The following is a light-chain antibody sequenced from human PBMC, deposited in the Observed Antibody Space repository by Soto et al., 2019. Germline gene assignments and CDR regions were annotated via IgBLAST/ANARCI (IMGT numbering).Light chain of an antibody. V-gene: IGKV3-15*01. CDR3: QQYNNWPPLT. CDR1: QSVSSA. Sequence: EIVMTQSPATLSVSPGQRATLSRRASQSVSSALAWYQQKPGQAPRLLIYGASTRATGIPTRFSGSGSGTQFTLTIYSLQSEDFAVYYCQQYNNWPPLTFGGGTKVEMK. J-gene: IGKJ4*01. CDR2: GAS.